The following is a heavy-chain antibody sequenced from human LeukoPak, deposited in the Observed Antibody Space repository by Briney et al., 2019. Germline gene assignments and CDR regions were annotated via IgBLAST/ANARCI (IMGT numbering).Heavy chain of an antibody. CDR2: ISYDGSNK. Sequence: GGSLRLSCAASGFTFSSYAMHWVRQAPGKGLEWVAVISYDGSNKYYADSVKGRVTISRDNSKNTLYLQMSSLRAENTAVYYCASEDTAMVIIDAFEIWGQGTMVTVSS. J-gene: IGHJ3*02. CDR3: ASEDTAMVIIDAFEI. CDR1: GFTFSSYA. D-gene: IGHD5-18*01. V-gene: IGHV3-30*04.